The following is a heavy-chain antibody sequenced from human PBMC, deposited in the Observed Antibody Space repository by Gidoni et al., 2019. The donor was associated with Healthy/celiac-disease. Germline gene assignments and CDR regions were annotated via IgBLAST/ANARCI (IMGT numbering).Heavy chain of an antibody. CDR2: SSGSGGST. D-gene: IGHD3-16*01. V-gene: IGHV3-23*04. CDR3: AKDYASGDI. Sequence: EVQLVESGGGLVPPGGSLRLSCAASGFTFSSYARRWVRQAPGKGLEWVSASSGSGGSTYYADAVKGRFTISRDNSKNTLYLQMNSLRAEDTAGYYCAKDYASGDIWGQGTMVTVSS. J-gene: IGHJ3*02. CDR1: GFTFSSYA.